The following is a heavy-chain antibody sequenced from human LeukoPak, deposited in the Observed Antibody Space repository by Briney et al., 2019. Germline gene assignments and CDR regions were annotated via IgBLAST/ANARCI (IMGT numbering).Heavy chain of an antibody. Sequence: ASVKVSCKASGYTFTGYYMHWVRQAPGQGLEWMGWISAYNGDTNYAQNLQGRVTMTTDTSTDTAYMELRSLRSDDTAVYYCARDGLSYTNPNNWFDPWGQGTLVTVSS. CDR2: ISAYNGDT. CDR1: GYTFTGYY. D-gene: IGHD2-2*02. J-gene: IGHJ5*02. V-gene: IGHV1-18*04. CDR3: ARDGLSYTNPNNWFDP.